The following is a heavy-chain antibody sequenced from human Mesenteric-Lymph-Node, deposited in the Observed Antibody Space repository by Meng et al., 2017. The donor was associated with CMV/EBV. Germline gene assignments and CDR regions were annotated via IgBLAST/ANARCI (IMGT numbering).Heavy chain of an antibody. CDR1: GFSLSTSGVG. CDR2: IYWDDDK. D-gene: IGHD6-13*01. Sequence: QITLKESGPTLVKPTQTLTLTCTFSGFSLSTSGVGVGWIRQPPGKALEWLALIYWDDDKRYSPSLKSRLTITKDTSKNQVVLTMTNMDPVDTATYYCAHSSGIAAAGPFYFDDWGQGTLVTVSS. CDR3: AHSSGIAAAGPFYFDD. J-gene: IGHJ4*02. V-gene: IGHV2-5*02.